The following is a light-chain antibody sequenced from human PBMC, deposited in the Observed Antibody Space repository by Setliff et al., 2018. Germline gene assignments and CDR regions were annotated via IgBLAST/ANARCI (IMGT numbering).Light chain of an antibody. V-gene: IGLV2-8*01. CDR1: SSDIGGYMY. J-gene: IGLJ1*01. Sequence: QSVLTQPPSASGSPGQSVTISCTGTSSDIGGYMYVSWYQQHPGKAPKLMIYEVNKRPSGVPDRFSGSKSGNTASLTVSGLQAEDEADYYCSSNIGSNNFDVFGTGTKVTVL. CDR3: SSNIGSNNFDV. CDR2: EVN.